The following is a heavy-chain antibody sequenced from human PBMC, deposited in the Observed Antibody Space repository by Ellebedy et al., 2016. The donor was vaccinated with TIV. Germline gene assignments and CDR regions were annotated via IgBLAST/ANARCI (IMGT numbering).Heavy chain of an antibody. CDR3: ARDTRFIDHQHNWFDP. J-gene: IGHJ5*02. Sequence: GGSLRLSCAASGFTFSDYYMSWIRPAPGKGLEWLSYISNSDSSIFYADSVRGRFTISRDNAKNLLYLQMNSLRAEDTAVYYCARDTRFIDHQHNWFDPWGQGTLVTVSS. CDR2: ISNSDSSI. CDR1: GFTFSDYY. D-gene: IGHD2-2*01. V-gene: IGHV3-11*01.